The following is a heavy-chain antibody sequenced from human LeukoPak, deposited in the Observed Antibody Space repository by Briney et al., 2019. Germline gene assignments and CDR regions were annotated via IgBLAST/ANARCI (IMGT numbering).Heavy chain of an antibody. CDR1: GFTFSSYS. V-gene: IGHV3-21*01. CDR3: ARVGILNWFDP. Sequence: GGSLRLSCAASGFTFSSYSMNWVRQAPGKGLEWVSSISSSSSYIYYADSVKGRFTISRDNAKNSLYLQMNSLRTEDTAVYYCARVGILNWFDPWGQGTLVTVSS. J-gene: IGHJ5*02. CDR2: ISSSSSYI.